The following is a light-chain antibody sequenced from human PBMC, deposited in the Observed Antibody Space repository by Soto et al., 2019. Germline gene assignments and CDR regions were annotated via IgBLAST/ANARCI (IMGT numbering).Light chain of an antibody. V-gene: IGLV2-23*01. Sequence: QSALTQPASVSRSPGQSITISCTGTSSDVGSYNLVSWYQQHPGKAPKLMIYEGSKRPPGVSNRFSGSKSGNTASLTISGLQAEDEADYYCCSYAGSSTVVFGGGTKVTVL. J-gene: IGLJ2*01. CDR3: CSYAGSSTVV. CDR2: EGS. CDR1: SSDVGSYNL.